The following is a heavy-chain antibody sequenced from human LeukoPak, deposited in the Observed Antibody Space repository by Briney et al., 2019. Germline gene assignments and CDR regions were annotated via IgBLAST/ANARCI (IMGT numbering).Heavy chain of an antibody. CDR1: GGSISSYS. D-gene: IGHD3-10*01. V-gene: IGHV4-39*07. Sequence: PSETLSLTCTVSGGSISSYSWSWIRQPPGKGLEWIGSIYYSGSTYYNPSLKSRVTISVDTSKNQFSLKLSSVTAADTAVYYCARVEEGYGSGRRENYYYYYMDVWGKGTTVTISS. CDR3: ARVEEGYGSGRRENYYYYYMDV. J-gene: IGHJ6*03. CDR2: IYYSGST.